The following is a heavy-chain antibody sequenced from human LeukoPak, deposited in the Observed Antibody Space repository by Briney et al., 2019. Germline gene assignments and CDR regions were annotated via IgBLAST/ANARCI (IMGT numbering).Heavy chain of an antibody. V-gene: IGHV1-2*02. CDR1: GYTFTGYY. D-gene: IGHD3-22*01. CDR3: ARVKSYYYDTSDKDAFDI. J-gene: IGHJ3*02. CDR2: INPNSGGT. Sequence: ASVKVSCKASGYTFTGYYIHWVRQAPGQGLEWMGWINPNSGGTNYAPTFQGRVTMTRDTSTSTVYMELSSLRSEDTAVYYCARVKSYYYDTSDKDAFDIWGQGTMVTVSS.